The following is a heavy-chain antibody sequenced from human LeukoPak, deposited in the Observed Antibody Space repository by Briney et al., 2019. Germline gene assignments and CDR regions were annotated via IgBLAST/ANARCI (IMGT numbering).Heavy chain of an antibody. D-gene: IGHD2-15*01. CDR1: GGTFSSYA. CDR2: IIPIFGTA. V-gene: IGHV1-69*01. CDR3: ARDRLYCSGGSCYSWWFDP. Sequence: GASMKVSCKASGGTFSSYAISWVRQAPGQGLEWMGGIIPIFGTANYAQKFQGRVTITADESTSTAYMELSSLRSEDTAVYYCARDRLYCSGGSCYSWWFDPWGQGTLVTVSS. J-gene: IGHJ5*02.